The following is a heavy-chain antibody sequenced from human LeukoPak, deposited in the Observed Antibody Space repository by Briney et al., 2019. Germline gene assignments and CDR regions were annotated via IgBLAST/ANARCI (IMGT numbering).Heavy chain of an antibody. CDR2: IYYSGST. Sequence: SETLSLTCTVSGGSISSYYWYWIRNPPGQGKEWIGYIYYSGSTNYNPSLKSRVTISVDTSKNQFSLKLSSVTAADTAVYYCARAPLNHFDYWGQGTLVNVSS. D-gene: IGHD1-14*01. V-gene: IGHV4-59*01. CDR1: GGSISSYY. J-gene: IGHJ4*02. CDR3: ARAPLNHFDY.